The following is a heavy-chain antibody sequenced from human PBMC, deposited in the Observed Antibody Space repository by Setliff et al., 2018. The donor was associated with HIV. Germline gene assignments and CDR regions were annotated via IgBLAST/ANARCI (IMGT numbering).Heavy chain of an antibody. CDR1: GESSNDYY. D-gene: IGHD3-10*01. V-gene: IGHV4-34*01. CDR3: ARRDLTSVPT. J-gene: IGHJ5*02. CDR2: IYHDGNT. Sequence: PSETLSLTCAFYGESSNDYYWNWIRQPPGKGLEWVGSIYHDGNTYYNPSLESRVTISADTSETHFSLRLTSATAADTGVYFCARRDLTSVPTWGRGTLVTVSS.